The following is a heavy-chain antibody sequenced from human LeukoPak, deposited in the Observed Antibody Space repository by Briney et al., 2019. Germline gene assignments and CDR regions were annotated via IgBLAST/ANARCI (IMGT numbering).Heavy chain of an antibody. CDR2: ISGSGGST. V-gene: IGHV3-23*01. D-gene: IGHD3-22*01. Sequence: GGSLRLSCAASGFTFSSYAMSWVRQAPGKGLEWVSAISGSGGSTYYADPVKGRFTISRDNSKNTLYLQMNSLRAEDTAVYYCAKSRTYSGYYYVGDAFDIWGQGTMVTVSS. J-gene: IGHJ3*02. CDR3: AKSRTYSGYYYVGDAFDI. CDR1: GFTFSSYA.